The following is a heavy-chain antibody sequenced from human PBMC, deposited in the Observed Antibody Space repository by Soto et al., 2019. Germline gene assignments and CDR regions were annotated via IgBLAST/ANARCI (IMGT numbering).Heavy chain of an antibody. Sequence: ASVNVSCKASGYTFTSYGISWVRQAPGQGLEWMGWISAYNGNTNYAQKLQGRVTMTTDTSTSTAYMELRSLRSDDTAVYYCARERVVYYDSSGYYYQNCFDPWGQGTLVTVSS. D-gene: IGHD3-22*01. CDR2: ISAYNGNT. J-gene: IGHJ5*02. CDR3: ARERVVYYDSSGYYYQNCFDP. CDR1: GYTFTSYG. V-gene: IGHV1-18*01.